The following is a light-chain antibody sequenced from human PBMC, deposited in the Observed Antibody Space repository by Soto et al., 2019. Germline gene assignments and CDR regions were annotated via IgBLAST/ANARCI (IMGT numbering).Light chain of an antibody. V-gene: IGLV2-14*01. J-gene: IGLJ1*01. CDR1: SSDVGAYNY. CDR3: TSYATSSTYV. CDR2: EVS. Sequence: QSALTQPASVSGSPGQSITIYCTGTSSDVGAYNYVSWYQQHPGKVPKLIIYEVSDRPSGVSDRFSASKSGNTASLTISGLQAEDEADYYCTSYATSSTYVFGTGTKLTVL.